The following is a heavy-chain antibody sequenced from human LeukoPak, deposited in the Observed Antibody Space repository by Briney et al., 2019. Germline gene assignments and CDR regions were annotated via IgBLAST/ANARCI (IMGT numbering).Heavy chain of an antibody. Sequence: VSVKVSCTASGYTFTNYAMHWVRQAPGQRLEWMGWSNAGNGNKKYSQEFRGRVTITRDTSAGIAYMELSSLRSEDTAVYYRARGSYESSGIDYWGQGTLVTVSS. J-gene: IGHJ4*02. CDR2: SNAGNGNK. CDR1: GYTFTNYA. D-gene: IGHD3-22*01. V-gene: IGHV1-3*02. CDR3: ARGSYESSGIDY.